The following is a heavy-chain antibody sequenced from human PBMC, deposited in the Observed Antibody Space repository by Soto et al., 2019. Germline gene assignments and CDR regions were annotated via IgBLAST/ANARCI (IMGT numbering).Heavy chain of an antibody. D-gene: IGHD1-7*01. V-gene: IGHV3-33*01. Sequence: PGGSLRLSCAVPGGIFHGYGMHWVRQAPDKGLEWVAIIRFDGSNEEYADSVKGRFTISRDNSKNTLYLQMNTLGAEDTDVYYCARDGIGGTVFRGYLDYWGRGTVVTVSS. CDR2: IRFDGSNE. CDR1: GGIFHGYG. CDR3: ARDGIGGTVFRGYLDY. J-gene: IGHJ4*02.